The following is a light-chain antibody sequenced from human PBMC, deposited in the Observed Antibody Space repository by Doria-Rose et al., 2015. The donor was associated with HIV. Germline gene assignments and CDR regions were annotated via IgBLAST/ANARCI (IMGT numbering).Light chain of an antibody. CDR3: CSYAGSSTFLV. J-gene: IGLJ2*01. CDR1: SSDVGGSTY. CDR2: DVS. Sequence: QSALIQPASVSGSPGQSITISCTGTSSDVGGSTYVSWYQQHPGKAPKLMIYDVSKRTSGVANRVAGSKSGNTASLTISRLQAEDEADYYCCSYAGSSTFLVFGGGTKLTV. V-gene: IGLV2-23*02.